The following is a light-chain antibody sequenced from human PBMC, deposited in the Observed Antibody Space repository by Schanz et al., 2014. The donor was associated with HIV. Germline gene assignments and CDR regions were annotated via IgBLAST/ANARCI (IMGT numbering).Light chain of an antibody. CDR2: RAS. CDR1: QSISPW. CDR3: QQYDTYSYT. J-gene: IGKJ2*01. Sequence: DIQMTQSPSTLSASVGDRVSITCRASQSISPWLAWYQQRPGQAPNLLIYRASTLEAGVSSRFSGSGSGTEFTLTISSLQPDDFATYYCQQYDTYSYTFGQGTKLEIK. V-gene: IGKV1-5*03.